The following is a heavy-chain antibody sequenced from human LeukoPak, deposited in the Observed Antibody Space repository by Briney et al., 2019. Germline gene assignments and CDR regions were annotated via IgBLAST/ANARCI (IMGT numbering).Heavy chain of an antibody. CDR1: GYTFTGYY. CDR3: ATPVRGDSYGMDV. CDR2: INPNSGGT. V-gene: IGHV1-2*02. Sequence: ASVKVSCKASGYTFTGYYMHWVRRAPGQGLERMGWINPNSGGTNYAQQFQGRVTMTRDTSISTAYMELSRLRSDDTAVYYCATPVRGDSYGMDVWGQGTTVTVSS. J-gene: IGHJ6*02. D-gene: IGHD3-10*01.